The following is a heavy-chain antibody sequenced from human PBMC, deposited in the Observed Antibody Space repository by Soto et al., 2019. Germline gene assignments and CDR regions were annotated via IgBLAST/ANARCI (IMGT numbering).Heavy chain of an antibody. J-gene: IGHJ4*02. CDR1: RFTFSTFW. CDR3: ARDRDTYGLSYFAY. D-gene: IGHD5-18*01. CDR2: INSDGSTT. Sequence: GGSLRLSCAASRFTFSTFWMHWVRQAPGKGLVWVSRINSDGSTTSYADSVKGRFTISRDNAKNTLYLQMNSLRAEDTAIYYCARDRDTYGLSYFAYWGQGTLVTVSS. V-gene: IGHV3-74*01.